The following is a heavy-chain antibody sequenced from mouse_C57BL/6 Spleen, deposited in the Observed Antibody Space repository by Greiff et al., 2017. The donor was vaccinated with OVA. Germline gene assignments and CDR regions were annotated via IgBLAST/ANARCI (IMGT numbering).Heavy chain of an antibody. J-gene: IGHJ4*01. V-gene: IGHV2-3*01. D-gene: IGHD1-1*01. Sequence: VQGVESGPGLVAPSQSLSITCTVSGFSLTSYGVSWVRQPPGKGLEWLGVIWGDGGTNYYSAPISRLSTSKDNSKSQVFLKLNSLQTDDTATYYCAKTVITTVVASDYAMDYWGQGTSVTVSS. CDR3: AKTVITTVVASDYAMDY. CDR2: IWGDGGT. CDR1: GFSLTSYG.